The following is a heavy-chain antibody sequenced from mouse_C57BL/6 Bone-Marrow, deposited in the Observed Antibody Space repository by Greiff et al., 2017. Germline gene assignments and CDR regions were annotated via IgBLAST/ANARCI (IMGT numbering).Heavy chain of an antibody. CDR2: INPNNGGT. CDR3: ARTPWFAY. V-gene: IGHV1-26*01. CDR1: GYTFTDYY. Sequence: VQLQQSGPELVKPGASVNISCKASGYTFTDYYMNWVKQSHGKSLEWIGDINPNNGGTSYNQKFKGKATLTVDKSSSTAYMELRSLTSEDTAVYYCARTPWFAYWGQGTLVTVSA. J-gene: IGHJ3*01.